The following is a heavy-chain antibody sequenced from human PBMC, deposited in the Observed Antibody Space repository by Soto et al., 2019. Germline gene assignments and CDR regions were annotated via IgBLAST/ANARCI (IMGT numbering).Heavy chain of an antibody. CDR3: ARGYFPSQGPDYDFWSGYSVGTNLYGMDV. D-gene: IGHD3-3*01. CDR1: GGTLSSYT. V-gene: IGHV1-69*02. J-gene: IGHJ6*02. Sequence: SVKVSCKASGGTLSSYTISWVRQAPGQGLEWMGRIIPILGIANYAQKFQGRVTITADKSTSTAYMELTSLRSEDTAIYYCARGYFPSQGPDYDFWSGYSVGTNLYGMDVWGQGTTVTVSS. CDR2: IIPILGIA.